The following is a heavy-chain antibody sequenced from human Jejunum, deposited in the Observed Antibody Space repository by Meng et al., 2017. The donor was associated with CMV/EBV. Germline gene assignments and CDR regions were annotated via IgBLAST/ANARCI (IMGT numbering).Heavy chain of an antibody. D-gene: IGHD2/OR15-2a*01. CDR1: SLSSDDYY. V-gene: IGHV4-61*08. Sequence: SLSSDDYYWRWVRLPPGKGLEWIAYISYSGNTNSKPSLKSRVSISVDAAKNQFSLRLRSVTAADTAVYYCARGWADIRLSGVMDVWGPGTTVTVSS. J-gene: IGHJ6*02. CDR3: ARGWADIRLSGVMDV. CDR2: ISYSGNT.